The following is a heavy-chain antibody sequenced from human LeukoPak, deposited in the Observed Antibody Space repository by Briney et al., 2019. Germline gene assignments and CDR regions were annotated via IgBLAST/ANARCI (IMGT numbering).Heavy chain of an antibody. CDR1: GFTFRSYA. Sequence: GGSLRLSCAASGFTFRSYAMSWVRQAPGKGLEWVSVIYSGGSTYYADSVKGRFTISRDNSKNTLYLQMNSLRAEDTAVYYCASRAVVGYYYFDYWGQGTLVTVSS. CDR2: IYSGGST. V-gene: IGHV3-23*03. J-gene: IGHJ4*02. CDR3: ASRAVVGYYYFDY. D-gene: IGHD6-19*01.